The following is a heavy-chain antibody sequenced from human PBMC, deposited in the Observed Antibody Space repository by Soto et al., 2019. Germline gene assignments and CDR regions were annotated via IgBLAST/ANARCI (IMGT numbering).Heavy chain of an antibody. V-gene: IGHV4-4*02. J-gene: IGHJ6*02. CDR2: NFQSGNT. CDR1: SGSIDATNW. Sequence: QVQLQESGPGLVKPSGTLSLTCAVSSGSIDATNWWRWVRQPPGKGLEWIGENFQSGNTYYKPSVGSRVTISVDTSKNQFTLNLRSVTAADTAVYYCARRTWGMDVWGQGTTVTVSS. CDR3: ARRTWGMDV. D-gene: IGHD2-8*01.